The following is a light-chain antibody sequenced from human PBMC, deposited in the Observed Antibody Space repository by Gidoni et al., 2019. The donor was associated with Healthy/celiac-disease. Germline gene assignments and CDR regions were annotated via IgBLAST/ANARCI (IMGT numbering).Light chain of an antibody. J-gene: IGKJ4*01. V-gene: IGKV3-20*01. CDR1: QSVSSSY. Sequence: ELVLTQTPGTLSLSPGERATLSCRASQSVSSSYLAWYQQKPGQAPRLLIYGASSRATGIPDRFSVSGSGTDFTLTLSRLEPEDFAVYYCQQYGSSPPGLTFGGGTKVEIK. CDR3: QQYGSSPPGLT. CDR2: GAS.